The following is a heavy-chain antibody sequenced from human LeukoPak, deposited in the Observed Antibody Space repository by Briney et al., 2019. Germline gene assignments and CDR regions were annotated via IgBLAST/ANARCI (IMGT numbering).Heavy chain of an antibody. CDR1: GDSVSSNSAA. CDR3: ARGEARVRWTYDY. Sequence: SGPGLVKPSPTLSLTFAISGDSVSSNSAAWNWIRQSPSRGLEWLGRTYYRSKWYNDYAVSVISRITINPDTSKNQFSLHLNSVTPEDTAVYYCARGEARVRWTYDYWGQGTLVTVSS. D-gene: IGHD3/OR15-3a*01. V-gene: IGHV6-1*01. J-gene: IGHJ4*02. CDR2: TYYRSKWYN.